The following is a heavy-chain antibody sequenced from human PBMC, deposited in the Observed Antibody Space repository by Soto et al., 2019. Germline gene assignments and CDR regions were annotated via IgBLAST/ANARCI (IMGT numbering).Heavy chain of an antibody. Sequence: QVQLQESGPGLVKPSQTLSLTCTVSGGSISSGDYYWSWIRQLPGKGLEWTGYILYRGNTYYTPSLESRVTISIGKSTNQFSLKLRSVTAEDTAVYYCARDWVFERLFDPWGRGILVTVSS. V-gene: IGHV4-30-4*01. D-gene: IGHD6-13*01. CDR1: GGSISSGDYY. J-gene: IGHJ5*02. CDR3: ARDWVFERLFDP. CDR2: ILYRGNT.